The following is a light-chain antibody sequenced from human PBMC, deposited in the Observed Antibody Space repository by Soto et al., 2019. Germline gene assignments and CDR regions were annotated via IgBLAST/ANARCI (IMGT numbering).Light chain of an antibody. J-gene: IGKJ1*01. V-gene: IGKV3-11*01. CDR3: QQYNNWQWT. Sequence: VLTQSPATLSLSPGERATLSCRASQSVRTSLAWYQPKPGQAPRLVIYDASLRANGVPARFGGSGSGIDFTLTINSLQFEDFAVYYCQQYNNWQWTFGQGTKVDIK. CDR1: QSVRTS. CDR2: DAS.